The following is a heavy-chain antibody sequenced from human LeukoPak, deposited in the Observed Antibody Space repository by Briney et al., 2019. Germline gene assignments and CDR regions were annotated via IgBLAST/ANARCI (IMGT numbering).Heavy chain of an antibody. J-gene: IGHJ5*02. CDR1: GYTFTSYD. Sequence: ASVKVSCKASGYTFTSYDINWVRQATGQGLEWMGWMNPNSGNTGYAQKFQGRVTMTRNTSTSTAYMELSSLRSEDTAVYYCARGRPLAAMVFNWFDPWGQGTLVTVSS. D-gene: IGHD5-18*01. V-gene: IGHV1-8*01. CDR3: ARGRPLAAMVFNWFDP. CDR2: MNPNSGNT.